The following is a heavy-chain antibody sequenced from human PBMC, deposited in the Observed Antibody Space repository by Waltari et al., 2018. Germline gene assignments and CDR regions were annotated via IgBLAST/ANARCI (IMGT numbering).Heavy chain of an antibody. CDR3: ARDKTMGYCSGGSCYVDY. Sequence: VQLLQSGGDLVQPGGYLRLSCAASGFRFSTTSMTWVRQVPGKGLGWLEVIGYEGSEEEYADSVKGRFTISRDNSKNILFRQMNSLRGDDTAVYYCARDKTMGYCSGGSCYVDYWGQGTLVTVSS. CDR2: IGYEGSEE. CDR1: GFRFSTTS. J-gene: IGHJ4*03. V-gene: IGHV3-33*08. D-gene: IGHD2-15*01.